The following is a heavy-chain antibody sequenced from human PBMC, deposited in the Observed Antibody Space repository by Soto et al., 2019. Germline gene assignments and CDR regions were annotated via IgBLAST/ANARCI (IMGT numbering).Heavy chain of an antibody. CDR2: ISSSSSHI. CDR1: GFTLTSYS. Sequence: GGSLRLSCAASGFTLTSYSMNWVRQAPGKGLEWVSSISSSSSHIYYADSVKGRFTISRDNARSALYLEMNSLRAEDTAVYYCVRERGLSSYYGMDVWGQGTTVTVSS. D-gene: IGHD3-10*01. J-gene: IGHJ6*02. CDR3: VRERGLSSYYGMDV. V-gene: IGHV3-21*01.